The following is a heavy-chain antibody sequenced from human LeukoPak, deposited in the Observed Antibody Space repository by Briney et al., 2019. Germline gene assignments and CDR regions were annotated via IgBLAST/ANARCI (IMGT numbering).Heavy chain of an antibody. CDR3: ARIRLTDGFIHSDY. J-gene: IGHJ4*02. Sequence: GGSLRLSCAASGFTFSSYAMSWVRQAPGKGLEWVSAISGSGGSTYYADSVKGRFTISRDNSKNTLYLQMNSLRAEDTAVYYCARIRLTDGFIHSDYWGQGTLVTVSS. CDR2: ISGSGGST. V-gene: IGHV3-23*01. CDR1: GFTFSSYA. D-gene: IGHD2-15*01.